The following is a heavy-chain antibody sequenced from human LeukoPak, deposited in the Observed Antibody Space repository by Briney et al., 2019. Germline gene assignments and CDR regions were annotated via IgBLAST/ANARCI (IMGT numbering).Heavy chain of an antibody. CDR2: INPHSGGT. V-gene: IGHV1-2*02. D-gene: IGHD6-13*01. CDR3: ARGLLPSIAAAGTGWYFDY. J-gene: IGHJ4*02. CDR1: GYTFTGYY. Sequence: ASVKVSCKASGYTFTGYYIHWVRQAPGQGLEWMGWINPHSGGTNYAQKFQGRVTITMNTSISTADMELSSLRSEDTAVYYCARGLLPSIAAAGTGWYFDYWGQGTLVTVSS.